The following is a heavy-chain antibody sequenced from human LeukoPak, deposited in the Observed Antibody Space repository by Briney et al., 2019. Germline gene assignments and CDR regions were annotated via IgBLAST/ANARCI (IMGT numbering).Heavy chain of an antibody. Sequence: SETLSLTCTVSGDSISSYYWSWIRQPPGKGLEWIGYIYTSGSTNYNPSLKSRVTISLDTSKSQFSLKLSSVTAADTAVYYCARRSPGTYWYFDLWGRGTLVTVSS. CDR3: ARRSPGTYWYFDL. V-gene: IGHV4-4*09. CDR1: GDSISSYY. CDR2: IYTSGST. D-gene: IGHD1-1*01. J-gene: IGHJ2*01.